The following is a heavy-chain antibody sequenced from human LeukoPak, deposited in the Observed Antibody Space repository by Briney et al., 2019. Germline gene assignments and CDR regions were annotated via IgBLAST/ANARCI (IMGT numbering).Heavy chain of an antibody. V-gene: IGHV6-1*01. CDR1: GDSVFNNNVA. CDR3: ARAEEGTYAFAI. D-gene: IGHD1/OR15-1a*01. J-gene: IGHJ3*02. CDR2: TYFRSEWYS. Sequence: SQTLSLTCVVSGDSVFNNNVAWTWIRRSPSGGLEWLGRTYFRSEWYSDYAVSVKSRITIGPDASKNQFSLRVISVTPEDTPVYYCARAEEGTYAFAIWGQGTRVIVSS.